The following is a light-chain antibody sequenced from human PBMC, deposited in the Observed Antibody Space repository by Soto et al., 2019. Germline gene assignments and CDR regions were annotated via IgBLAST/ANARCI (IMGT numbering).Light chain of an antibody. CDR3: QSYNSAPYT. V-gene: IGKV1-27*01. CDR2: GAS. J-gene: IGKJ2*01. Sequence: DVQMTQSPSSLSASVGDRVTITCRASQGISNYLAWYQQKPGKAPNLLIYGASYLQSGVPSRFSGSGSGTDFTLTISSLQPEDVATYYCQSYNSAPYTFGQGTKLEI. CDR1: QGISNY.